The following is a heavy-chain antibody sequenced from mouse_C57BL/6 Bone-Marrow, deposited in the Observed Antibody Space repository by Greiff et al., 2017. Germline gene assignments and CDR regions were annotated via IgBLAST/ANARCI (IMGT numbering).Heavy chain of an antibody. CDR1: CSIFTSSW. J-gene: IGHJ4*01. V-gene: IGHV1S130*01. CDR2: IHPSSGNT. Sequence: QVQLQQPGSVLVRPGASVKLSCQASCSIFTSSWMPWAKPRPGQGLEWIGEIHPSSGNTNYNEKFKGKATLTVDTSSSTAYVDLSSLTSEDSAVYYCARGDYDAMDYWGQGTSVTVS. CDR3: ARGDYDAMDY.